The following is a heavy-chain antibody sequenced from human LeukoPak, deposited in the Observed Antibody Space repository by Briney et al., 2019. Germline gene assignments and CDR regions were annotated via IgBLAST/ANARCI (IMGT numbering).Heavy chain of an antibody. D-gene: IGHD3-10*01. Sequence: SETLSLTCAVYGGSFSGYYWSWIRQPPGKGLEWIGEINHSGSTNYNPSLKSRVTISVDTSKNQFSLKLSSVTAADTAVYYCARETVNGSRNYGMDVWGQGTTATVSS. CDR2: INHSGST. V-gene: IGHV4-34*01. CDR3: ARETVNGSRNYGMDV. CDR1: GGSFSGYY. J-gene: IGHJ6*02.